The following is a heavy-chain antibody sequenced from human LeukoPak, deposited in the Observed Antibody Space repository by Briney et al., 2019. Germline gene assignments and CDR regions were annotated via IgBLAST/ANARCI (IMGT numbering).Heavy chain of an antibody. Sequence: PGGTLRLSCAASGFTFSSYGMSWVRQAPGKGLEWVSAISGSGGSTYYANSVKGRFTISRDNSKNTLYLQMGSLRAEDMAVYYCARASRDFDWLFESYFDYWGQGTLVTVSS. D-gene: IGHD3-9*01. CDR2: ISGSGGST. CDR1: GFTFSSYG. J-gene: IGHJ4*02. V-gene: IGHV3-64*01. CDR3: ARASRDFDWLFESYFDY.